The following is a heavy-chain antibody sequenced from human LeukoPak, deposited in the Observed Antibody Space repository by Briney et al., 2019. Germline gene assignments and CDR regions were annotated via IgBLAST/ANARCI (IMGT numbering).Heavy chain of an antibody. Sequence: GGSLRLSCAASGFTVSSNYMSWVRQAPGKGLEWVSVIYSGGSTYYADSVKGRFTISRDNTNTSLFLQMNSLRAEDTATYFCARRGTDASFSFFDVWGQGTVVTVSS. CDR2: IYSGGST. CDR1: GFTVSSNY. V-gene: IGHV3-53*01. CDR3: ARRGTDASFSFFDV. J-gene: IGHJ3*01. D-gene: IGHD1-1*01.